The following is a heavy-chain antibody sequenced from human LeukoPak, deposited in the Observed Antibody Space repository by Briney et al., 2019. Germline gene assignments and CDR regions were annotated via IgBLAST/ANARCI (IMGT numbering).Heavy chain of an antibody. CDR3: ARDHPAIINAFDI. J-gene: IGHJ3*02. Sequence: SETLSLTCTVSGGSISSYYWSWIRQPPGKGLEWIGYIYYSGSTNYNPSLKSRVTISVDTSKNQFSLKLSSVTAADTAVYYCARDHPAIINAFDIWGQGTMVTVSS. CDR1: GGSISSYY. D-gene: IGHD5-24*01. V-gene: IGHV4-59*01. CDR2: IYYSGST.